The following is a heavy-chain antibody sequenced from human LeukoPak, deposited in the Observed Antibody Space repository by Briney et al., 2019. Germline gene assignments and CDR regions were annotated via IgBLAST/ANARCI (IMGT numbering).Heavy chain of an antibody. Sequence: SGGSLRLSCAASGFTFSSYAMSWVRQAPGKGLEWVSAISGSGGSTYYADSVKGRFTISRDNSKNTLYLQMNSLRAEDTAVYYCARDRDGYVLNNWFDPWGQETLVTVS. CDR1: GFTFSSYA. J-gene: IGHJ5*02. CDR3: ARDRDGYVLNNWFDP. V-gene: IGHV3-23*01. CDR2: ISGSGGST. D-gene: IGHD5-24*01.